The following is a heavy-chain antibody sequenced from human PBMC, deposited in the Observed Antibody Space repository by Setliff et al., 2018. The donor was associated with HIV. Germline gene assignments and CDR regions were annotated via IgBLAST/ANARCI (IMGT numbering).Heavy chain of an antibody. CDR1: GDSIGTYS. Sequence: SETLSLTCAVSGDSIGTYSWHWLRQPPGKGLEWIGYIYGSGSTGYNPSLTSRVTISVDTSKNQFSLKLRSVTAADTAVYYCEVAGQWGQGTLVTVSS. J-gene: IGHJ4*02. V-gene: IGHV4-4*09. CDR3: EVAGQ. D-gene: IGHD6-19*01. CDR2: IYGSGST.